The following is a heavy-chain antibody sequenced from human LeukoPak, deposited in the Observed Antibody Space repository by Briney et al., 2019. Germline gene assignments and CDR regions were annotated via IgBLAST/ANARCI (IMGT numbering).Heavy chain of an antibody. D-gene: IGHD5-24*01. CDR2: IYYSGST. CDR1: GGSISSHY. CDR3: ARSRRRLQHLDY. Sequence: PSETLSLTCTVSGGSISSHYWSWIRQPPGKGLERIGYIYYSGSTNYNPSLKSRVTISVDTSKNQFSLKLSSVTAADTAVYYRARSRRRLQHLDYWGQGTLVTVSS. J-gene: IGHJ4*02. V-gene: IGHV4-59*11.